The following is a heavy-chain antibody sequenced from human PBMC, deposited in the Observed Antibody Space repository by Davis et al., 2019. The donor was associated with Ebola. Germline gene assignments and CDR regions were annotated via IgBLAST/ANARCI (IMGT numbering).Heavy chain of an antibody. D-gene: IGHD2-21*02. CDR3: AKEGDYCGRDCYGSFDY. V-gene: IGHV3-23*01. J-gene: IGHJ4*02. Sequence: PGGSLRLSCAASGFTFNKYAMSWVRQAPGKGLEWVSVVSGRATTIYYADSVKGRFTISRDNSKNTLYLQMNSLRDDDTAVYYCAKEGDYCGRDCYGSFDYWGQGTLVTVSS. CDR2: VSGRATTI. CDR1: GFTFNKYA.